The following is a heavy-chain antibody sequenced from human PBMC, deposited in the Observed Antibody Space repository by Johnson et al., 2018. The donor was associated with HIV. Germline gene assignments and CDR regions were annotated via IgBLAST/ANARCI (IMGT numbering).Heavy chain of an antibody. J-gene: IGHJ3*02. D-gene: IGHD3-16*02. V-gene: IGHV3-53*03. Sequence: VQLVESGGGLIQPGGSLRPSCAVSGFTVSSNYMSWVRQAPGKGLEWVSVLYSGSTIYYADSVKGRFTISRDNAKNSLYLQMNSLRAEDTALYYCARGYMAYDAFDIWGQGTMVTVSS. CDR1: GFTVSSNY. CDR2: LYSGSTI. CDR3: ARGYMAYDAFDI.